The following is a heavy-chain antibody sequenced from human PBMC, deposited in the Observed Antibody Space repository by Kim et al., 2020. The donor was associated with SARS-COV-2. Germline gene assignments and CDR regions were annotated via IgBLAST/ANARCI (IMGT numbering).Heavy chain of an antibody. J-gene: IGHJ4*02. D-gene: IGHD2-21*02. CDR3: ARDCGGDCYLDY. CDR1: GYSISSGYY. V-gene: IGHV4-38-2*02. Sequence: SETLSLTCTVSGYSISSGYYWGWIRQPPGKGLEWIGSIYHSGSTYYNPSLKSRVTISVDTSKNQFSLKLSSVTAADTAVYYCARDCGGDCYLDYWGQGTLVTVSS. CDR2: IYHSGST.